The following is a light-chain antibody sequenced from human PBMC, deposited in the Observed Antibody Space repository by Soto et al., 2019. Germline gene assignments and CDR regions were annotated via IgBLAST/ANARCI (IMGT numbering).Light chain of an antibody. V-gene: IGKV1-39*01. Sequence: DIQMTQSPSSLFASVGDRVTITCRASQSISSYLNLYQQKPGKAPNLLIYDAYSLERGVTSRFSGSGSGTDFTLTISSLQPEDFATYYCQQSYSTPITVGQGTRLEIK. CDR1: QSISSY. J-gene: IGKJ5*01. CDR3: QQSYSTPIT. CDR2: DAY.